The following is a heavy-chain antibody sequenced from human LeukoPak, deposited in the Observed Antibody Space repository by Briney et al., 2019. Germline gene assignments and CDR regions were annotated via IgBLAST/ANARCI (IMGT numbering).Heavy chain of an antibody. CDR1: GGSISSGDYY. D-gene: IGHD2-8*01. CDR2: IYYSGST. V-gene: IGHV4-30-4*08. CDR3: ARSYCTNGVCYFYYFDY. Sequence: SETLSLTCTVSGGSISSGDYYWSWIRQPPGKGLEWIGYIYYSGSTYYNPSLKSRVTISVDTSKNQFSLKLSSVTAADTAVYYCARSYCTNGVCYFYYFDYWGQRTLVTVSS. J-gene: IGHJ4*02.